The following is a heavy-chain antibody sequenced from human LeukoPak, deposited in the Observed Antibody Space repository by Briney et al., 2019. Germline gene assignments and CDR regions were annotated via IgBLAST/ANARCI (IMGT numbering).Heavy chain of an antibody. CDR2: VHVSEPT. CDR3: ARSTIDV. Sequence: KPSETLSLTCPVSGVPISSYYWTWIRQSAGKGLEWIGRVHVSEPTNYNPSLKSRVTLSIDPSKNQFSLKLRSVTAADTAVYYCARSTIDVWGKGTTVTVSS. CDR1: GVPISSYY. V-gene: IGHV4-4*07. D-gene: IGHD5/OR15-5a*01. J-gene: IGHJ6*03.